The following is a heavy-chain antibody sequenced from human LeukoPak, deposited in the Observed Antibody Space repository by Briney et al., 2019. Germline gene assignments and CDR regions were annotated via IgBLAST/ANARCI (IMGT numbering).Heavy chain of an antibody. CDR2: ISWDGGTR. V-gene: IGHV3-43*01. D-gene: IGHD6-13*01. Sequence: GGSLRLSCAASGFTFSSYAMHWVRQAPGKGLEWVSLISWDGGTRYYADSVKGRFTISRDNSKKSLYLQMNSLRTEDTALYYCAKELEAAAAFDYWGQGTLVTVSS. CDR1: GFTFSSYA. CDR3: AKELEAAAAFDY. J-gene: IGHJ4*02.